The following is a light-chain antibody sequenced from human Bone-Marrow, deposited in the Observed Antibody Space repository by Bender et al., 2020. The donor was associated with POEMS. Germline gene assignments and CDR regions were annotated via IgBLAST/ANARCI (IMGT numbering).Light chain of an antibody. CDR2: KDV. V-gene: IGLV3-27*01. Sequence: SSDLTQPPSVSVSPGQTARITCSGDALPRQFTYWFQQKPGQAPVLVIYKDVERPSGIPERFSGSSSGTTFTLTISGAQVEDEADYYCYCATDNNVGVFGGGTKLTVL. J-gene: IGLJ3*02. CDR3: YCATDNNVGV. CDR1: ALPRQF.